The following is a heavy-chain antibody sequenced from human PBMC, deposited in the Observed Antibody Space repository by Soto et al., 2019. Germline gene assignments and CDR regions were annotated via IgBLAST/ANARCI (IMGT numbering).Heavy chain of an antibody. V-gene: IGHV4-59*01. D-gene: IGHD1-26*01. CDR1: GASIRSYY. CDR2: SYYSGST. J-gene: IGHJ4*02. CDR3: ARDQNGSPHFDY. Sequence: QVHLQESGPGLVKPSETLSLTCTFSGASIRSYYWSWIRQPPGKGLEWIGFSYYSGSTNYNPSLNSRVTISVDTSKNQFSLKLTSVTAADTAVYYCARDQNGSPHFDYWGQGILVTVSS.